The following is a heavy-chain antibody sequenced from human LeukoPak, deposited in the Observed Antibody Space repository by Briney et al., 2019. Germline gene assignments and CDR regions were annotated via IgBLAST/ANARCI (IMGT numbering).Heavy chain of an antibody. Sequence: SSETLSLTCSVSVASLNNYYWSWIRQPPGKGLEWIGYIYYSGTTTYNPSLESRVTISVDTSKNQFSLKLRSVTAADTAVYYCARVGEQQLVFFFDYWGQGFLATVSS. V-gene: IGHV4-59*01. CDR3: ARVGEQQLVFFFDY. CDR1: VASLNNYY. J-gene: IGHJ4*02. D-gene: IGHD6-13*01. CDR2: IYYSGTT.